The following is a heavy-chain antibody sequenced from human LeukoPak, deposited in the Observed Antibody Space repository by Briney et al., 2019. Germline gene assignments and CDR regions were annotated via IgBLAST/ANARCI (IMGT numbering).Heavy chain of an antibody. J-gene: IGHJ5*02. V-gene: IGHV1-2*02. CDR3: ARERDVLMVYASDWFDP. CDR1: GYTFTGYY. D-gene: IGHD2-8*01. CDR2: INPNSGGT. Sequence: ASVKVSCKASGYTFTGYYMHWVRQAPGQGLEWMGWINPNSGGTNYAQKFQGRVTMTRDTSISTAYMELSRLRSDDTAVYYCARERDVLMVYASDWFDPWGQGTLVTVSS.